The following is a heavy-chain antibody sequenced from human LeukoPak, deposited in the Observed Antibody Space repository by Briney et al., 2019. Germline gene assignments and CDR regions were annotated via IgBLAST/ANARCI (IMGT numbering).Heavy chain of an antibody. Sequence: GGSLRLSCAASGFTFDDYAMHWVRQAPGKGLEWVSLISGDGGTTYYADSVKGRFTISRDNSKNSLYLQMNSLRTEDTALDYCVGRRYYGSGSFDYWGQGTLVTVSS. J-gene: IGHJ4*02. CDR3: VGRRYYGSGSFDY. D-gene: IGHD3-10*01. CDR1: GFTFDDYA. V-gene: IGHV3-43*02. CDR2: ISGDGGTT.